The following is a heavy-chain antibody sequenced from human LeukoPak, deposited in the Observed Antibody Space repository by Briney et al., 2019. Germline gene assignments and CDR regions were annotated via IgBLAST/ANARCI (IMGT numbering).Heavy chain of an antibody. CDR3: ARKAGSSDWFDR. Sequence: SQTLSLICAISGDSVSSNSAAWNWIRQSPSRGLEWLGRTYYRSKWFHDYAVSVKSRITINPDTSKNQFSLQLNSVTPEDTAVYYCARKAGSSDWFDRWGQGTLVTVSS. J-gene: IGHJ5*02. V-gene: IGHV6-1*01. CDR1: GDSVSSNSAA. CDR2: TYYRSKWFH.